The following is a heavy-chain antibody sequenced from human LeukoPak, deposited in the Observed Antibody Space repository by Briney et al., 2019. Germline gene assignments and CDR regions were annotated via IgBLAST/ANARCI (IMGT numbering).Heavy chain of an antibody. CDR1: GFTFSSYG. Sequence: TGGSLRLSCAASGFTFSSYGMHWVRQAPGKGLEWVAFIRYDGSNKYYADSVKGRFTISRDNSKNTLYLQMNSLRAEDTAVYYCAKDPGSTEYYFDYWGQGTLVTVSS. CDR2: IRYDGSNK. D-gene: IGHD2-8*02. V-gene: IGHV3-30*02. J-gene: IGHJ4*02. CDR3: AKDPGSTEYYFDY.